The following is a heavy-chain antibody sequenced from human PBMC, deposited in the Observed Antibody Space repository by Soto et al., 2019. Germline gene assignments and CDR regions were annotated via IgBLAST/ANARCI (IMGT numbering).Heavy chain of an antibody. J-gene: IGHJ4*02. CDR1: GYTFTSYD. CDR3: ARADYYDRSGYLLPCGY. D-gene: IGHD3-22*01. Sequence: QVQLVQSGAEVKKPGASVKVSCKASGYTFTSYDINWVRQATGQGLEWMGWMNPNSGNTGYAQKFQGRVTMTWNTSISTAYMELSSLRSEDTAVYYCARADYYDRSGYLLPCGYWGQGTLVTVSS. V-gene: IGHV1-8*01. CDR2: MNPNSGNT.